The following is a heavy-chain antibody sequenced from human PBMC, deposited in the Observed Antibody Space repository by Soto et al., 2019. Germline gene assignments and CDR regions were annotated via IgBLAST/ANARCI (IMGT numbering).Heavy chain of an antibody. Sequence: GGSLRLSCAASGFTVSSNYMSWVRQAPGKGLEWVSVIYSGGSTYYADSVKGRFTISRHNSKNTLYLQMNSLRAEDTAVYYCASGGRGRKSIVVVPEDYYYYMDVWGKGTTVTVSS. V-gene: IGHV3-53*04. CDR3: ASGGRGRKSIVVVPEDYYYYMDV. D-gene: IGHD2-2*01. CDR2: IYSGGST. CDR1: GFTVSSNY. J-gene: IGHJ6*03.